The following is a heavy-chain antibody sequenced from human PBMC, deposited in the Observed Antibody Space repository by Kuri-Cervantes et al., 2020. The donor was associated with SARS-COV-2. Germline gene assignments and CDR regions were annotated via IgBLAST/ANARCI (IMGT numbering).Heavy chain of an antibody. CDR1: GFTFSSYG. CDR2: ISGSGSYI. D-gene: IGHD3-10*01. V-gene: IGHV3-21*04. CDR3: ARVAGEGRSYYYYMDV. Sequence: GGSLRLSCAASGFTFSSYGMHWVRQAPGKALEWVSSISGSGSYIYYADSGKGRFTIAKESGENSLYLHMISLRGDDTAGYYCARVAGEGRSYYYYMDVWGKGTTVTVSS. J-gene: IGHJ6*03.